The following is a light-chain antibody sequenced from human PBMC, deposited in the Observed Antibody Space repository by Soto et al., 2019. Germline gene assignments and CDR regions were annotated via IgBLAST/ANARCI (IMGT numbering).Light chain of an antibody. V-gene: IGLV2-8*01. CDR3: SSYAGTNTDYV. J-gene: IGLJ1*01. CDR2: EVS. Sequence: QSVLTQPPSASGSPGQSVTISCTGTSSDVGSYNYVSWYQQHPGKVPKLMIYEVSKRPSGVPDRFSGSKSGNTASLTVSGLQAEDEADYYCSSYAGTNTDYVFGTGTKVTVL. CDR1: SSDVGSYNY.